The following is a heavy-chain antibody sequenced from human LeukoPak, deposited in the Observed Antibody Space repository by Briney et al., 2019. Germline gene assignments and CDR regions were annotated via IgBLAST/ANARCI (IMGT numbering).Heavy chain of an antibody. D-gene: IGHD4-17*01. CDR2: INHSGST. Sequence: SETLSLTCAVYGGSFSGYYWSWIRQPPGKGLEWIGEINHSGSTNYNPSLKSRVTISVDKSKNQFSLKLSSVTAADTAVYYCASTTEGYWGQGTLVTVSS. CDR3: ASTTEGY. V-gene: IGHV4-34*01. CDR1: GGSFSGYY. J-gene: IGHJ4*02.